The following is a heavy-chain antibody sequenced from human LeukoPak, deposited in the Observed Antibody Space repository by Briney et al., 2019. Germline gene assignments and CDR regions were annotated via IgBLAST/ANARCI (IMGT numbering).Heavy chain of an antibody. CDR2: IKQDGSEK. CDR3: ARGGVYSSSWYGVFDY. D-gene: IGHD6-13*01. V-gene: IGHV3-7*01. J-gene: IGHJ4*02. Sequence: GGSLRLSCAASGFTFSSYWMSWVRQAPGKGREWVANIKQDGSEKYYVDSVKGRFTISRDNAKNSLYLQMNSLRAEDTAVYYCARGGVYSSSWYGVFDYWGQGTLVTVSS. CDR1: GFTFSSYW.